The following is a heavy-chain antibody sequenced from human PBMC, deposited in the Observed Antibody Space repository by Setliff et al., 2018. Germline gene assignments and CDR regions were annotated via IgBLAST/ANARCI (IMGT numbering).Heavy chain of an antibody. CDR3: TTGYISGYYIGH. V-gene: IGHV3-49*04. CDR1: GFTFGDYA. Sequence: QPGVSLRLSCTASGFTFGDYAMSWVRQAPGKGLEWVGFIRSKAYGGTTDYAAPVKGRFSISRDDSKNTVCLQMNSLKTEDTAVYYCTTGYISGYYIGHWGLGTLVTVSS. CDR2: IRSKAYGGTT. J-gene: IGHJ4*02. D-gene: IGHD6-19*01.